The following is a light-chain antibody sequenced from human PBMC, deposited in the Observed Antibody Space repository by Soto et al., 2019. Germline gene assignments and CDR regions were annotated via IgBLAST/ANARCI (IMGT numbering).Light chain of an antibody. CDR2: GAS. V-gene: IGKV3-20*01. Sequence: EIVLTHSPGTLSSSPWERATLSCRASQTVTSNYLAWYQQKPGQAPRLLFFGASIRATGLPDRFSGGGSGTDFTLTISRLEPEDSAVYYCQQYGSFGGGTKVDIK. CDR3: QQYGS. J-gene: IGKJ4*01. CDR1: QTVTSNY.